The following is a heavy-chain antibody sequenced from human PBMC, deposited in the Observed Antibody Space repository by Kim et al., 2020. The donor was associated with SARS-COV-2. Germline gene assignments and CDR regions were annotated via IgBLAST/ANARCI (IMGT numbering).Heavy chain of an antibody. D-gene: IGHD3-16*01. CDR3: ARDGARDAFDI. Sequence: KYYADSVKCRFTISRDNSKNTLYLQMSSRRAEDTAVYYCARDGARDAFDIWGQGTMVTVSS. V-gene: IGHV3-30*15. J-gene: IGHJ3*02. CDR2: K.